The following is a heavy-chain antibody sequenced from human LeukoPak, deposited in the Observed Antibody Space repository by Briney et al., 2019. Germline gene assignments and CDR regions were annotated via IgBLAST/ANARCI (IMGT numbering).Heavy chain of an antibody. Sequence: SETLSLTCAVYGGSFSSYYWGWIRQPPGKGLEWIGSIYHGGNTSYNPSLKSRVTISVDTSKNQFSLKLSSVTAADTAVYYCARHDSSGPYNAFDIWGQGTMVTVSS. J-gene: IGHJ3*02. V-gene: IGHV4-39*01. CDR3: ARHDSSGPYNAFDI. CDR2: IYHGGNT. CDR1: GGSFSSYY. D-gene: IGHD3-22*01.